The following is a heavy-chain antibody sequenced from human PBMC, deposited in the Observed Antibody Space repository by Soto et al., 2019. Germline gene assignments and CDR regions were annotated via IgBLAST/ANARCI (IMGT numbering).Heavy chain of an antibody. D-gene: IGHD5-12*01. V-gene: IGHV5-51*01. CDR3: ARLGRGFDLYGVY. CDR1: GYSFPNYW. J-gene: IGHJ4*02. Sequence: GESLKISCKASGYSFPNYWIGWVRQMPGKGLEWIGVIYPRDSETRYSPSFQGLVTISADKSNDTAWLQWSSLKASDTAIYYCARLGRGFDLYGVYWGLGTPVTVSS. CDR2: IYPRDSET.